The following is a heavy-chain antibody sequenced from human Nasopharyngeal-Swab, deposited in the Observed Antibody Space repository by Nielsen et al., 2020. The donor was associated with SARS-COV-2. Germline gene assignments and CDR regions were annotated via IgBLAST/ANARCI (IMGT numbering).Heavy chain of an antibody. Sequence: VSLRLSSKGSGYSFTSYWIARVRQMPGKGLEWMGIIFPGDSDTRYSPSFQAQVTISADKSISTAYLQWSSLKASDTAMYYCARHSSTFSNTWYDYWDQGTLLTVSS. J-gene: IGHJ4*02. CDR2: IFPGDSDT. CDR3: ARHSSTFSNTWYDY. D-gene: IGHD6-13*01. CDR1: GYSFTSYW. V-gene: IGHV5-51*01.